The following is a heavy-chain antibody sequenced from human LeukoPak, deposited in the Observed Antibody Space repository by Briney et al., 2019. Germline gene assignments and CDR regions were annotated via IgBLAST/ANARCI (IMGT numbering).Heavy chain of an antibody. Sequence: ASVKVPCKASGYTFTSYDINWVRQATGQGLEWMGWMNPNSGNTGYAQKFQGRVTMTRNTSISTAYMELSSLRSEDTAVYYCARGSPGIAGGDYWGQGTLVTVSS. D-gene: IGHD6-13*01. CDR3: ARGSPGIAGGDY. CDR2: MNPNSGNT. V-gene: IGHV1-8*01. J-gene: IGHJ4*02. CDR1: GYTFTSYD.